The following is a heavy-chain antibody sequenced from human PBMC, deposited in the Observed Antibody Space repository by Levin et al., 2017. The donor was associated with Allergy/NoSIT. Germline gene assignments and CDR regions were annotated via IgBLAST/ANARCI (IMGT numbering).Heavy chain of an antibody. J-gene: IGHJ4*02. V-gene: IGHV3-9*01. CDR2: VSWNSHAR. Sequence: QAGGSLRLSCAASGFTFDDYGMHWVRQAPGKGLEWVSGVSWNSHARDYADSVKGRFTISRDNANNSLYLQMDSLRVEDTAVYFCARDYGEYPLRTFEFWGQGTLVTVSS. CDR1: GFTFDDYG. D-gene: IGHD4-17*01. CDR3: ARDYGEYPLRTFEF.